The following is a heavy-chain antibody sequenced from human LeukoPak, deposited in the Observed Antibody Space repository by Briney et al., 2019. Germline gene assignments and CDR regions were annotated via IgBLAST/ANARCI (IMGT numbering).Heavy chain of an antibody. CDR2: IYTSGST. D-gene: IGHD1-7*01. CDR1: GGSISSYY. J-gene: IGHJ4*02. Sequence: PSETLSLTCTVSGGSISSYYWSWIRQPPGKGLEWIGYIYTSGSTNYNPSLKSRVTISVDTSKNQFSLKLRSVTAADTAVYYCARRHPGTLGPTYDYWGQGTLVTVSS. CDR3: ARRHPGTLGPTYDY. V-gene: IGHV4-4*09.